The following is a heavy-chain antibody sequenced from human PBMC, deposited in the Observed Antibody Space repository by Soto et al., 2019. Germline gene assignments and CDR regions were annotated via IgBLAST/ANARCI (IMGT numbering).Heavy chain of an antibody. D-gene: IGHD3-22*01. J-gene: IGHJ4*02. CDR1: GFTFSNYN. CDR2: ISSSSSYI. CDR3: ARYFYDSSGYYFGYCFDY. V-gene: IGHV3-21*01. Sequence: GGSLRLSCAASGFTFSNYNMNWVSQAPGKGLEWVSFISSSSSYIYYADSVKGRFTISRDNAKNSLYLQMNSLRAEDTAVYYCARYFYDSSGYYFGYCFDYWGQGALVTVSS.